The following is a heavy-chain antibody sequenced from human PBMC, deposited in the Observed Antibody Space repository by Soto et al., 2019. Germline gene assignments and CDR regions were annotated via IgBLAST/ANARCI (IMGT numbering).Heavy chain of an antibody. CDR3: AKSTAN. V-gene: IGHV3-30-3*02. CDR1: GVTVSDYP. CDR2: MFRDENNK. J-gene: IGHJ4*02. Sequence: QVQVVESGGGVVQPGRSLRLSCAVSGVTVSDYPLHWVRQTPGKGLEWVAVMFRDENNKRYADSVKGRFTISRDNSKNTLYLQMDSLRHDDTAVYYCAKSTANWGQGTLVTVSS.